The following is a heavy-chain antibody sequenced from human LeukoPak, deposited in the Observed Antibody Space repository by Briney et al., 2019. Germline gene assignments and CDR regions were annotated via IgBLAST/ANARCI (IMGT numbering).Heavy chain of an antibody. CDR2: INAGNGNT. Sequence: ASVKVSCKASGYTFTSYYMHWVRQAPGQRLEWMGWINAGNGNTKYSQKFQGRVTITRDTSASTAYMELSSLRSEDTAVYYCARSIVVVVAHFDYWGQGTLVTVSS. J-gene: IGHJ4*02. CDR1: GYTFTSYY. V-gene: IGHV1-3*01. CDR3: ARSIVVVVAHFDY. D-gene: IGHD2-15*01.